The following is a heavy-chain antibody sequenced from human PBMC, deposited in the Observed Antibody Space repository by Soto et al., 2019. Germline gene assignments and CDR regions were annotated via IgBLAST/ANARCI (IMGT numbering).Heavy chain of an antibody. CDR3: ARGGIVGGYYYYGMDV. V-gene: IGHV1-8*01. J-gene: IGHJ6*02. D-gene: IGHD1-26*01. CDR1: GYTFTSCD. CDR2: MNPNSGNT. Sequence: GAAVKVSCKASGYTFTSCDISWVRQATGQGLEWMGWMNPNSGNTGYAQKFQGRVTMTRNTSISTAYMELSSLRSEDTAVYYCARGGIVGGYYYYGMDVWGQGTTVTVSS.